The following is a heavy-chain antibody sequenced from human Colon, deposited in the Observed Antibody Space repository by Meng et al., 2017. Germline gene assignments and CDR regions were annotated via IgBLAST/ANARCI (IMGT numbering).Heavy chain of an antibody. CDR3: AKDSFPFDYDSSTSPYYFEN. Sequence: GESLKISCAASGFSFTKYAMTWVRQAPGKGLEWISAISGGGAYTFSADSVKGRFTISRDNSKNTVYLQMNSLRVDDTAVYYCAKDSFPFDYDSSTSPYYFENWGQGTLVTVSS. J-gene: IGHJ4*02. D-gene: IGHD3-22*01. CDR2: ISGGGAYT. V-gene: IGHV3-23*01. CDR1: GFSFTKYA.